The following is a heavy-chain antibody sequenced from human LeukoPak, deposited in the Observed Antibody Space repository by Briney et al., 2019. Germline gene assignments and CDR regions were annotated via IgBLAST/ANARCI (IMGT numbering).Heavy chain of an antibody. J-gene: IGHJ6*03. CDR2: INHSGST. CDR3: ARTQYVLIVYYYYYMDV. Sequence: PSETLSLTCAVYGESFSGYYWSWIRQPPGKGLEWIGEINHSGSTSYNPSLASRVTISVDTSKKQFSLKLNSVTAADTAVYFCARTQYVLIVYYYYYMDVWGKGTTVTVS. D-gene: IGHD4-11*01. V-gene: IGHV4-34*01. CDR1: GESFSGYY.